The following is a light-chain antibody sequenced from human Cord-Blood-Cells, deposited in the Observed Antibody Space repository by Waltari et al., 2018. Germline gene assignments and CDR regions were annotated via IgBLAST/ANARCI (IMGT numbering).Light chain of an antibody. J-gene: IGLJ3*02. V-gene: IGLV2-11*01. CDR2: DVS. CDR3: CSYAGSYTLV. CDR1: SSDVGGYNY. Sequence: QSALTQPRSVSGSPGQSVTISCTGTSSDVGGYNYVSWYQQHPGKAPKLMIYDVSKRPAAFPDRFSGSKSGNTASLTIAGLQAEDEADYYCCSYAGSYTLVFGGGTKLTVL.